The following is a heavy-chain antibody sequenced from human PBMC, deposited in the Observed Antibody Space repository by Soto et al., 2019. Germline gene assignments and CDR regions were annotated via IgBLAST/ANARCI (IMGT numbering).Heavy chain of an antibody. Sequence: SETLSLTCVVYGYATSTSSYWGWVRLAPGKGLEWIGAINHRGNSYYYSSLKSRVTMSVDTSRNQFSLSLTSVTAADTAIYYCTRECGPSYYYDSSGFNPDYWGPGTLVTVSS. CDR3: TRECGPSYYYDSSGFNPDY. CDR2: INHRGNS. J-gene: IGHJ4*02. V-gene: IGHV4-38-2*02. D-gene: IGHD3-22*01. CDR1: GYATSTSSY.